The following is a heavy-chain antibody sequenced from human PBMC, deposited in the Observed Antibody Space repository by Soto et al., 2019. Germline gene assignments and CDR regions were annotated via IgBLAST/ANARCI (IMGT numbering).Heavy chain of an antibody. CDR1: GGSISSGDYY. CDR2: IYYSGST. D-gene: IGHD2-2*01. V-gene: IGHV4-30-4*01. Sequence: SETLSLTCTVSGGSISSGDYYWSWIRQPPGKGLEWIGYIYYSGSTYYNPPLKSRVTISVDTSKNQFSLKLSSVTAADTAVYYCARDVYCSSTSCFRGLNYFDYWGQGTLVTVSS. CDR3: ARDVYCSSTSCFRGLNYFDY. J-gene: IGHJ4*02.